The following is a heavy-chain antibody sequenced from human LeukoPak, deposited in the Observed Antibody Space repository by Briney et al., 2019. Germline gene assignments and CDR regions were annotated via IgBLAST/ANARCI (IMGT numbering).Heavy chain of an antibody. CDR2: ISGSGGST. CDR3: AKRGNYDFWSGYYNDAFDI. J-gene: IGHJ3*02. V-gene: IGHV3-23*01. Sequence: GGSLRLSCAASGFTFSSYAMSWVRQAPGKGLEWVSAISGSGGSTYYADSVKGRFTISRDNSKNTLYLQMNSLRAEDTAVYYCAKRGNYDFWSGYYNDAFDIWGQGTMVTVSS. CDR1: GFTFSSYA. D-gene: IGHD3-3*01.